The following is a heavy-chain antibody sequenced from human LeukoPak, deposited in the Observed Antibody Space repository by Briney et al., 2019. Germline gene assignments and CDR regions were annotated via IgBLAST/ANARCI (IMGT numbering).Heavy chain of an antibody. CDR3: AKDGAQYSSGPECDP. V-gene: IGHV3-23*01. CDR2: ISHDGMNA. D-gene: IGHD6-19*01. Sequence: PGGSLRLSCAASGLHFSGTAMSWVRQAPGKGLEWVSAISHDGMNAYYADSMKGRFTISRDNSKKTVSLEMSSLTAADTGVYYCAKDGAQYSSGPECDPRGQGALVTVSS. J-gene: IGHJ5*02. CDR1: GLHFSGTA.